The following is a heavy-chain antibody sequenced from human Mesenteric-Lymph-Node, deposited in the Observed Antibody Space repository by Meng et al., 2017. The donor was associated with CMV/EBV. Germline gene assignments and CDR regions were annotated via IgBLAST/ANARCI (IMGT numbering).Heavy chain of an antibody. D-gene: IGHD6-13*01. V-gene: IGHV3-48*04. CDR2: ISSSSSTI. Sequence: GESLKISCAASGFSFSAYGMHWVRQAPGKGLEWVSSISSSSSTIYYADSVKGRFTISRDNAKNSLYLQMNSLRAEDTAVYYCARAGSSWYGSYWGQGTLVTVSS. CDR3: ARAGSSWYGSY. CDR1: GFSFSAYG. J-gene: IGHJ4*02.